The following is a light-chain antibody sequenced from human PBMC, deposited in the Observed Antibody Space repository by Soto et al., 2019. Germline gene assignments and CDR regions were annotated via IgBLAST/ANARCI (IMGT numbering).Light chain of an antibody. CDR2: EVT. Sequence: QSALTQPASVSGSPGQSITISCTGTSSDVGGYNYVSWYQLHPGKAPKLMISEVTNRPSGVSSRFSGSKSGNTASLTISGLQADDEADYYCSSYTSTLYVFGTGTKLTVL. J-gene: IGLJ1*01. CDR1: SSDVGGYNY. V-gene: IGLV2-14*01. CDR3: SSYTSTLYV.